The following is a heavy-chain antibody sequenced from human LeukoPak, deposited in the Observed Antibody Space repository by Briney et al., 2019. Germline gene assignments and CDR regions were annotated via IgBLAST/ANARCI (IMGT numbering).Heavy chain of an antibody. D-gene: IGHD3-22*01. Sequence: GGSLRLSCTASGFTFDDYTMHWVRQAPGKGLEWVSVISWDGRGTYYADSVKGRFTISRDNSKNSLYLQMNSLRTEDTALYYCAREYYDSGAYYSLDSWGRGTLVTVSS. CDR1: GFTFDDYT. CDR3: AREYYDSGAYYSLDS. J-gene: IGHJ4*02. CDR2: ISWDGRGT. V-gene: IGHV3-43*01.